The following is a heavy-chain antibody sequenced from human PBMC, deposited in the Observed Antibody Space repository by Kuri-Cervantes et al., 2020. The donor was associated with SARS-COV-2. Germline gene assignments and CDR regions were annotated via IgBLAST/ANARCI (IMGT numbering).Heavy chain of an antibody. Sequence: SETLSLTCTVSGCSISSYYWSWIRQPPGKGLEWIGYIYYSGSTNYNPSLKSRVTISVDTSKNQFSLKLSSVTAADTAVYYCAGITIFGVVISGAFDIWGQGTMVTVSS. CDR2: IYYSGST. J-gene: IGHJ3*02. CDR1: GCSISSYY. D-gene: IGHD3-3*01. CDR3: AGITIFGVVISGAFDI. V-gene: IGHV4-59*01.